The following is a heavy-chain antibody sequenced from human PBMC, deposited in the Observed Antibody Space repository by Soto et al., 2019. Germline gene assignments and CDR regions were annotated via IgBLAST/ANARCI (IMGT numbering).Heavy chain of an antibody. CDR1: GGSISSYF. CDR3: ARQVSSAWPPYYYDMDV. Sequence: PSETLSLTCTVSGGSISSYFWSWIRQPPGRGLECIGHIHYSGSTNYNPSLKSRVTISVDTSKNQVSLKLSSVTAADTAMYFCARQVSSAWPPYYYDMDVWGQGTTVT. D-gene: IGHD6-25*01. J-gene: IGHJ6*02. V-gene: IGHV4-59*08. CDR2: IHYSGST.